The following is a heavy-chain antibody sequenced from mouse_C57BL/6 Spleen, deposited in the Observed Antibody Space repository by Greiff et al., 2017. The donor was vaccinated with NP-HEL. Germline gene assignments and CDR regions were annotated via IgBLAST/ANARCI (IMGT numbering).Heavy chain of an antibody. CDR1: GFTFSDYG. D-gene: IGHD1-1*01. J-gene: IGHJ4*01. CDR2: ISSGSSTI. V-gene: IGHV5-17*01. CDR3: ARRLYYGSSSYAMDY. Sequence: DVKLVESGGGLVKPGGSLKLSCAASGFTFSDYGMHWVRQAPEKGLEWVAYISSGSSTIYYADTVKGRFTISRDNAKNTLFLQMTSLRSEDTAMCYGARRLYYGSSSYAMDYWGQGTSVTVSS.